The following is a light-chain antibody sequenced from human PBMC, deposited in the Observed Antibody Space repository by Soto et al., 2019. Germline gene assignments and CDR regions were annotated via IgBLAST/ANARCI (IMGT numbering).Light chain of an antibody. J-gene: IGKJ2*01. CDR3: QHSYSTPYT. Sequence: DIQMTQSPSSLSASVGDRVTITCRASQSISSYLNWYQKKPGKAPKLLIYAASSLQSGVPSRFSGSGSGTDFTLTISSLQPEYFATYYCQHSYSTPYTFGQGTKLEIK. CDR2: AAS. V-gene: IGKV1-39*01. CDR1: QSISSY.